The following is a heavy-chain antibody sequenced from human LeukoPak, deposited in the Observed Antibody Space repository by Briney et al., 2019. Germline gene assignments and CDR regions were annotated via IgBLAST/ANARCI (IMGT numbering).Heavy chain of an antibody. Sequence: GGSLRLSCAASGFTFSSYGMHWVRQAPGKGLEWVAVIWYDGSNKYYADSVKGRFTISRDNSKNTVYLEMKSLRVEDTAIYYCAKGQELDDGVFESWGQGTLVTVSS. J-gene: IGHJ4*02. CDR3: AKGQELDDGVFES. V-gene: IGHV3-33*03. CDR2: IWYDGSNK. CDR1: GFTFSSYG. D-gene: IGHD1-1*01.